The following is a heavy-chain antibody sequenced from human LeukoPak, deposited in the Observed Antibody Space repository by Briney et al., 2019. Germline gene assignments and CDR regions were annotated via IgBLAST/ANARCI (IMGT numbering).Heavy chain of an antibody. D-gene: IGHD5-18*01. Sequence: GGSLRLSCAASRFTFNYYAMSWVRQAPGKGLEWVSGISDNEGTTYYTDSVKGRFTISRDNTKNTVYLQMNNLRADDTAVYFCARHDSFIPYWGQGTLVTVSS. J-gene: IGHJ4*02. V-gene: IGHV3-23*01. CDR1: RFTFNYYA. CDR3: ARHDSFIPY. CDR2: ISDNEGTT.